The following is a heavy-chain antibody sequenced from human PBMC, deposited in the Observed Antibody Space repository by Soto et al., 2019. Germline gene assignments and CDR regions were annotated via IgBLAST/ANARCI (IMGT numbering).Heavy chain of an antibody. Sequence: QVPLLQSGPEVKKPGASVKVSCKASGYTFTNYGITWVRQAPGQGLEWMGGIGAYNGDTHYTEKLQGRVTMTTDTSTSTAYRELRGLKSDDTAVYYCARGRQLVGYFYYYMDVWGKGTTVTVSS. D-gene: IGHD6-6*01. CDR3: ARGRQLVGYFYYYMDV. J-gene: IGHJ6*03. CDR1: GYTFTNYG. V-gene: IGHV1-18*01. CDR2: IGAYNGDT.